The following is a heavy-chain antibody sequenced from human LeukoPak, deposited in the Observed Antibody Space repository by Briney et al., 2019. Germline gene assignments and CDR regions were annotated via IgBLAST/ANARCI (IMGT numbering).Heavy chain of an antibody. CDR3: ARHPTNYYDSSGHPPDY. V-gene: IGHV4-39*01. Sequence: SETLSLTCTVSGGSISSYYWSWIRQPPGKGLEWIGSIYYSGSTYYNPSLKSRVTISVDTSKNQFSLKLSSVTAADTAVYYCARHPTNYYDSSGHPPDYWGQGTLVTVSS. D-gene: IGHD3-22*01. J-gene: IGHJ4*02. CDR1: GGSISSYY. CDR2: IYYSGST.